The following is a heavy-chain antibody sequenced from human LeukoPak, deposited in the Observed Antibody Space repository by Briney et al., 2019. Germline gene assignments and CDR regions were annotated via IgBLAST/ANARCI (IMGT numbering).Heavy chain of an antibody. CDR3: ARVET. V-gene: IGHV3-64*01. Sequence: GGSLRLSCSAAGFTFKSYPMHWVRQAPGKGLEFVSAISSNGGSTYYANSVKGRFTISRDNSKNTLYLQMGSLRAEDTAVYYCARVETWGQGTLVTVSS. CDR1: GFTFKSYP. J-gene: IGHJ5*02. CDR2: ISSNGGST.